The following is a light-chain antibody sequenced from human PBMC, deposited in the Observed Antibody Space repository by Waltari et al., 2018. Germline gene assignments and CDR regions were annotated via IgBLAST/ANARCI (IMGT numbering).Light chain of an antibody. Sequence: DVVMTQSPLSLPVTLGQPASLSCRSSQSLVHSDGITYLNWFQQRPGKAPRRLIYKVSKQDSGVPDRFSGSGSGTDFTLKISRVEAEDVGVYYCMQGTHWPRTFGQGTKVEIK. J-gene: IGKJ1*01. CDR2: KVS. CDR1: QSLVHSDGITY. CDR3: MQGTHWPRT. V-gene: IGKV2-30*02.